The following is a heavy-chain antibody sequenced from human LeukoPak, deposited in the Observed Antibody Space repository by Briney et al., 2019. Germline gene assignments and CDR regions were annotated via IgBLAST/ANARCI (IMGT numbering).Heavy chain of an antibody. J-gene: IGHJ3*02. Sequence: GASVKVSCKASGYTFTSYGISWVRQAPGQGLEWMGWISAYNGNTNYAQKLQGRVTMTTDTSTSTAYMELRSLRSEDTAVYYCATDRMVRGGVPFDIWGQGTMVTVSS. CDR3: ATDRMVRGGVPFDI. CDR2: ISAYNGNT. D-gene: IGHD3-10*01. CDR1: GYTFTSYG. V-gene: IGHV1-18*01.